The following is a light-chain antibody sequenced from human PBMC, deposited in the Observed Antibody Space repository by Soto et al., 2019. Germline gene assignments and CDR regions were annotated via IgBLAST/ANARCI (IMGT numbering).Light chain of an antibody. CDR2: DTV. J-gene: IGLJ2*01. CDR1: TGAVTSGHY. V-gene: IGLV7-46*01. CDR3: MLSFNAAGI. Sequence: QTVVTQEPSLTVSPGGTVTLTCGSSTGAVTSGHYPYWFQQNPGQAPRTLIYDTVNKQSWTPARFSGSLLGGKAALTLSGAQPEDEAEYCCMLSFNAAGIFGGGTKLTVL.